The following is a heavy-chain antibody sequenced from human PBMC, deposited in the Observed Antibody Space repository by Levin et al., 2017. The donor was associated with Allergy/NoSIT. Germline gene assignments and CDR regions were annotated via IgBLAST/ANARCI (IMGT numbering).Heavy chain of an antibody. V-gene: IGHV1-18*01. CDR3: ARDHGYSGYLRD. CDR1: GYTFRNYG. Sequence: ASVKVSCKASGYTFRNYGISWVRQAPGQGLEWVGWISPYNGNTNHAQKFQGRVTMTTDTFTSTAYMDLRSLRSDDTAVYYCARDHGYSGYLRDWGQGTLVTVSS. J-gene: IGHJ4*02. CDR2: ISPYNGNT. D-gene: IGHD5-12*01.